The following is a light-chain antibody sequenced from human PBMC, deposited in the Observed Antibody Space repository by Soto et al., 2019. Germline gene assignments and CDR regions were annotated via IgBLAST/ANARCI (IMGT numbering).Light chain of an antibody. CDR3: QSYDSSLSASI. CDR1: SSNIGAGYD. CDR2: DNS. V-gene: IGLV1-40*01. Sequence: QSALTQPPSVSGDPGQRVTISCTGSSSNIGAGYDVHWYQQLPGTAPKLLMYDNSDRPSGVPDRFSGSRSGTSASLAITGLQAEDEADYYCQSYDSSLSASIFGGGTKLTVL. J-gene: IGLJ2*01.